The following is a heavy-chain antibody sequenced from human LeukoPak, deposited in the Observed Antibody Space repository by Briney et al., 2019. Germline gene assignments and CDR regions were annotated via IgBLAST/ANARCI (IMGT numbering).Heavy chain of an antibody. CDR3: ARVYTFGPDY. J-gene: IGHJ4*02. CDR1: GGSIRSSYYY. Sequence: SETLSLTCTVSGGSIRSSYYYWGWIRQPPGKGLEWIGSIYDSGSTYYNPSLKSRVTISVDTSKNQFSLKLNSVTAADTAVYYCARVYTFGPDYWGQGTLVTVSS. V-gene: IGHV4-39*01. CDR2: IYDSGST. D-gene: IGHD3-3*01.